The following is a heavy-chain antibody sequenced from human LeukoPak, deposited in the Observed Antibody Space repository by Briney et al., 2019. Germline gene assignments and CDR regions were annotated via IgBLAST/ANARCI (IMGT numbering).Heavy chain of an antibody. D-gene: IGHD3-22*01. CDR3: ARRKRDYYDTSGYSFGNDY. CDR2: GSYTGRT. V-gene: IGHV4-39*01. J-gene: IGHJ4*02. Sequence: SETLSLTCAVSGDSLSSTSYCWAWTRHPPGRGLEWIGSGSYTGRTYYNPSGKSRVTLYVDTSTHQFSRKLRSVTAADAAVYYCARRKRDYYDTSGYSFGNDYWGQGTLVTVSS. CDR1: GDSLSSTSYC.